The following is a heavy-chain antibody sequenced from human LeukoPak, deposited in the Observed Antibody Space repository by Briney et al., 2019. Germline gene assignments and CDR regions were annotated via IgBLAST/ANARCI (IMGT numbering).Heavy chain of an antibody. Sequence: ASVKVSCKVSGYTFTGYYMHWVRQAPGQGLEWMGWINPNSGGTNYAQKFQGRVTMTRDKSISTAYLQWSSLKASDTAMYYCARSSGGVEMATTFDYWGQGTLVTVSS. CDR2: INPNSGGT. D-gene: IGHD5-24*01. J-gene: IGHJ4*02. V-gene: IGHV1-2*02. CDR1: GYTFTGYY. CDR3: ARSSGGVEMATTFDY.